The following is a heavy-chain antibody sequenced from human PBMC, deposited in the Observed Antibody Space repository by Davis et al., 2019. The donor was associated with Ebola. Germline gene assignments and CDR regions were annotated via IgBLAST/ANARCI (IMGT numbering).Heavy chain of an antibody. CDR2: IDPSDSYT. CDR1: GYSFTSYW. CDR3: YVWGSYRKYYFDY. D-gene: IGHD3-16*02. J-gene: IGHJ4*02. Sequence: KVSCKGSGYSFTSYWISWVRQTPGKGLEWMGRIDPSDSYTNYSPSFLGHVTISADKSISTAYLQWSSLKASDTAMYYCYVWGSYRKYYFDYWGQGTLVTVSS. V-gene: IGHV5-10-1*01.